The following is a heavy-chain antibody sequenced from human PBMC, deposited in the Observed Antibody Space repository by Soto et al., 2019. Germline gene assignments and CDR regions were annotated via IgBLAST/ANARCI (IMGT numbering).Heavy chain of an antibody. J-gene: IGHJ6*04. CDR2: IPQDGVDG. Sequence: GGSLRLSWEVSGFIFSRYSMSWVRQTPGKGLEWVAKIPQDGVDGHYADAVKGRFTISRDNGKNSLYLQMNNLRAEDTAVYYCARDHLILPAHDFFYGSDVWGRGATVTVSS. CDR3: ARDHLILPAHDFFYGSDV. CDR1: GFIFSRYS. D-gene: IGHD2-21*02. V-gene: IGHV3-7*03.